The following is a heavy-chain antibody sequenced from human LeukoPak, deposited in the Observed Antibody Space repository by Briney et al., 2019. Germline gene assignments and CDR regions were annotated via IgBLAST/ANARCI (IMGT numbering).Heavy chain of an antibody. J-gene: IGHJ5*02. CDR2: ISGSGDNT. V-gene: IGHV3-23*01. D-gene: IGHD4-17*01. CDR3: AKESTVTPGNVNWFDP. Sequence: GGSLRLSCAASGFTFSLYAMSWVRQAPGKGLEWISNISGSGDNTYYAESVKGRFTISRDNSKNTLYLRMKSLRAEDTATYYCAKESTVTPGNVNWFDPWGQGTLVTVSS. CDR1: GFTFSLYA.